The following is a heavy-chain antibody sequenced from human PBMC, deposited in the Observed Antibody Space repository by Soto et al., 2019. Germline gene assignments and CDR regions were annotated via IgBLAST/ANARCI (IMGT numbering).Heavy chain of an antibody. D-gene: IGHD2-15*01. Sequence: QEQLVQSGAEVKKPGSSVKVSCKDSGGPFSSFAISWVRQAPGEGLEWLGGIIPVFNTAYYPQKFQGRVTITADESTNTAYMELNNLRSEDTAIYYCARGGGPYVWFNEFWGQGSLVTVSS. CDR1: GGPFSSFA. CDR3: ARGGGPYVWFNEF. J-gene: IGHJ4*02. V-gene: IGHV1-69*01. CDR2: IIPVFNTA.